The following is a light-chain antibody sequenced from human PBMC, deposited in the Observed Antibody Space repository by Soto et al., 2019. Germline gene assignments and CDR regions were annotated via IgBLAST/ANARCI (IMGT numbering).Light chain of an antibody. V-gene: IGLV2-11*01. Sequence: QSVLTQPRSVSGSPGQSVTISCTGTSSDVGGYNYVSWYQQHPAKAPKLMIYDVTKRPSGVPDRFSCSKSGDTASLTISGLQAEEEDDYYCCSSAGGYTWVFGGGTKLTVL. J-gene: IGLJ3*02. CDR1: SSDVGGYNY. CDR3: CSSAGGYTWV. CDR2: DVT.